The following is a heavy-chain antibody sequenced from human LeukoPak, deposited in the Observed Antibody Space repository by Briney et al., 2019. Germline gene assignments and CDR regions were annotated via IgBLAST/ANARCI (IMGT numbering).Heavy chain of an antibody. Sequence: PGGSLRLSCGASGFTFDDYGMSWVRQAAGKGLEGVSAITNWNGGSTGYAGSVRGRFTVSRDNAKNFLYLQMNGLRAEDTALYYCARCSRSSTECYSAFDIWGQGTVVTVSS. V-gene: IGHV3-20*04. J-gene: IGHJ3*02. CDR2: ITNWNGGST. CDR1: GFTFDDYG. CDR3: ARCSRSSTECYSAFDI. D-gene: IGHD2-2*02.